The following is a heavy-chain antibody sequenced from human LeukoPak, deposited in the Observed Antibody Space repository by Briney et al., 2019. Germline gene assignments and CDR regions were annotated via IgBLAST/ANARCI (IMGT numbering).Heavy chain of an antibody. Sequence: GGSLRLSCAASGFTVSSNYMSWVRQAPGKGLEWVSVIYSGGSTYYADSVKGRFTISRDNSKNTLYLQMNSLRAEDTAVYYCARSALGSGYYMGAFDYWGQGTLVTVSS. V-gene: IGHV3-53*05. CDR2: IYSGGST. D-gene: IGHD3-3*01. CDR1: GFTVSSNY. J-gene: IGHJ4*02. CDR3: ARSALGSGYYMGAFDY.